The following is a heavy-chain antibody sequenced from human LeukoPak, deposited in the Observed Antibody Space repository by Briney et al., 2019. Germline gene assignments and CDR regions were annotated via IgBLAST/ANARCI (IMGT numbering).Heavy chain of an antibody. V-gene: IGHV1-69*13. Sequence: SVKVSCKASGGTFSSYAISWVRQAPGQGLEWMGGIIPIFGTANYAQKFQGRVTITADESTSTAYMELNSLRSEDTAVYYCARDYSSGYSRAHDAFDIWGQGTMVTASS. CDR1: GGTFSSYA. J-gene: IGHJ3*02. CDR3: ARDYSSGYSRAHDAFDI. D-gene: IGHD3-22*01. CDR2: IIPIFGTA.